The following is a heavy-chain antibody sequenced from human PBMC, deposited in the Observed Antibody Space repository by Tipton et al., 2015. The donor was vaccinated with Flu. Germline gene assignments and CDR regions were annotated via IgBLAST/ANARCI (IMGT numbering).Heavy chain of an antibody. CDR1: GGSISSGGYS. D-gene: IGHD3-22*01. CDR2: IYHSGST. CDR3: ARGGYYDSSGYYYAPPYFDY. V-gene: IGHV4-30-2*01. J-gene: IGHJ4*02. Sequence: LRLSCAVSGGSISSGGYSWSWIRQPPGKGLEWIGYIYHSGSTYYNPSLKSRVTISVDRSKNQFSLKLSSVTAADTAVYYCARGGYYDSSGYYYAPPYFDYWGQGTLVTVSS.